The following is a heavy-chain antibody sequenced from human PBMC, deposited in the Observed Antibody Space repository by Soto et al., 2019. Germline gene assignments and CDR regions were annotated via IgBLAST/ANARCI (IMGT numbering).Heavy chain of an antibody. V-gene: IGHV4-34*01. CDR1: GGSFSGYY. CDR2: INHSGST. J-gene: IGHJ6*02. D-gene: IGHD3-3*01. CDR3: ERDNWNYYYGLDV. Sequence: SETLSLTCAVYGGSFSGYYWSWIRQPPGKGLEWIGEINHSGSTNYNPSLKSRVTISVDTSKNQFSLKLSSVTAADTAVYYCERDNWNYYYGLDVWGQGTTVTVSS.